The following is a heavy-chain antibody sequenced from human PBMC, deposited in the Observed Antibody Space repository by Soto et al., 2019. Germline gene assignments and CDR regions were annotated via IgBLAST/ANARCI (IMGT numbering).Heavy chain of an antibody. Sequence: PGESLKLSCKFSGFFFSNYGIDWVRPMSGKGLEWMGIIYPRDSDTRYSPAFQDQVTISADTSSNTAYLQWSSLKASDTAIYYCARRGFAHGMDVWGQGTTVNVSS. CDR1: GFFFSNYG. CDR3: ARRGFAHGMDV. V-gene: IGHV5-51*01. CDR2: IYPRDSDT. J-gene: IGHJ6*02.